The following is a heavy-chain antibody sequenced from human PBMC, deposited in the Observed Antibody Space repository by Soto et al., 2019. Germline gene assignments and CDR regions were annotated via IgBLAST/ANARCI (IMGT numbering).Heavy chain of an antibody. CDR1: GFTFSSYG. CDR3: AKASIYCTNGVCYESKYYYSNYTVV. CDR2: ISYDGSNK. D-gene: IGHD2-8*01. Sequence: GGSLRLSCAASGFTFSSYGMHWVRQAPGKGLEWVAVISYDGSNKYYADSVKGRFTISRDNSKNTLYLQMNRLRAEDTAVYYCAKASIYCTNGVCYESKYYYSNYTVVWGKGTTGTGS. V-gene: IGHV3-30*18. J-gene: IGHJ6*03.